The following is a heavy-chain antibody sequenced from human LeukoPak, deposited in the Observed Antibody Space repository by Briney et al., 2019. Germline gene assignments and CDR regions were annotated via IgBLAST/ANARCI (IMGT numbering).Heavy chain of an antibody. D-gene: IGHD5-12*01. CDR3: AKDLGGGYSGYEIGY. Sequence: GGSLRLSCAASGFTFSSYGMHWVRQAPGKGLEWVGVISYDGSNRYYADSVKGRFTISRDNSKNTLYLQMNSLRAEDTAVYYCAKDLGGGYSGYEIGYWGQGTLVTVSS. J-gene: IGHJ4*02. V-gene: IGHV3-30*18. CDR1: GFTFSSYG. CDR2: ISYDGSNR.